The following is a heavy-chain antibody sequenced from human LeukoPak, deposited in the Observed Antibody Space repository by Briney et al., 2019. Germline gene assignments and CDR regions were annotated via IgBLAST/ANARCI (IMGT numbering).Heavy chain of an antibody. J-gene: IGHJ5*02. CDR3: ARGLIWFGELNNWFDP. Sequence: GASVKVSCKASGYTFTSYGISWVRQAPGQGLEWMGWISAYNGNTNYAQKLQGRVTMTTDTSTSTAYMELRSLRSDDTAVYCCARGLIWFGELNNWFDPWGQGTLVTVSS. D-gene: IGHD3-10*01. CDR1: GYTFTSYG. CDR2: ISAYNGNT. V-gene: IGHV1-18*01.